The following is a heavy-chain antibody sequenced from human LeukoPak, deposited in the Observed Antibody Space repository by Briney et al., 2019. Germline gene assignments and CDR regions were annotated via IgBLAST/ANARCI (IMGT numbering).Heavy chain of an antibody. CDR2: INHSGST. CDR1: GGSFSGYY. V-gene: IGHV4-34*01. CDR3: ARLHQPGY. Sequence: PSETLSLTCAVYGGSFSGYYWSWIRQPPGKGLEWIGEINHSGSTNYNPSLKSRVTISVDTSKNQFSLKLSSVTAADTAVYYCARLHQPGYWGQGTLVTVSS. J-gene: IGHJ4*02.